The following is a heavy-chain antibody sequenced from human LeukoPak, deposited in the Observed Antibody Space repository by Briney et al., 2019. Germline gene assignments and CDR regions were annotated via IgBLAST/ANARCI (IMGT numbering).Heavy chain of an antibody. Sequence: GGSLRLSCAASGFTFDDYAMHWVRQAPGKGLEWVSGISWNSGNIGYADSVKGRFTISRDNAKNSLYLQMNSLRAEDTALYYCAKALARGDIVVVTAGIDYWGQGTLVTVSS. J-gene: IGHJ4*02. D-gene: IGHD2-21*02. V-gene: IGHV3-9*01. CDR3: AKALARGDIVVVTAGIDY. CDR1: GFTFDDYA. CDR2: ISWNSGNI.